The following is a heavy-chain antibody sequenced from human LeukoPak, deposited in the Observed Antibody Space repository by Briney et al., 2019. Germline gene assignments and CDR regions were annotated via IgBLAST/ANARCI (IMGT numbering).Heavy chain of an antibody. D-gene: IGHD6-19*01. CDR2: IYPGGSDT. V-gene: IGHV5-51*01. J-gene: IGHJ4*02. CDR3: ARPESDSSGWYELY. CDR1: GYSFTSYW. Sequence: GESLQISCKGSGYSFTSYWIGWVRQMPRKGLEWMGIIYPGGSDTRYSPSFQGQVTISADKSISTAYLQWSSLKASDTAMYYCARPESDSSGWYELYWGQGTLVTVSS.